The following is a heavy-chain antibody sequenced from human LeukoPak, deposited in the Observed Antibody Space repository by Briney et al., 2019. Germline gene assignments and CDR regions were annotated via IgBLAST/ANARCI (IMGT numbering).Heavy chain of an antibody. D-gene: IGHD4-17*01. J-gene: IGHJ4*02. CDR1: GGSISSYY. Sequence: PSETLSLTCTVSGGSISSYYWSWIRQPPGKGLVWIGYIYYSGSTNYNPSLKSRVTISVDTSKNQFSLKLSSVTAADTAVYYCARRGTVTDGSFDYWGQGTLVTVSS. CDR2: IYYSGST. CDR3: ARRGTVTDGSFDY. V-gene: IGHV4-59*08.